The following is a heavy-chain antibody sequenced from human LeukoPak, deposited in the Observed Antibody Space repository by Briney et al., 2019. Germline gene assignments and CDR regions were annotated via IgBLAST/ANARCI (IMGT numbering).Heavy chain of an antibody. CDR1: GGSFSGYY. D-gene: IGHD1-26*01. CDR3: ARSRIIVGAFFDY. V-gene: IGHV4-31*11. Sequence: KPSGTLSLTCAVYGGSFSGYYWSWIRQHPGKGLEWIGYIYYSGSTYYNPSLKSRVTISVDTSKNQFSLKLSSVTAADTAVYYCARSRIIVGAFFDYWGQGTLVTVSS. CDR2: IYYSGST. J-gene: IGHJ4*02.